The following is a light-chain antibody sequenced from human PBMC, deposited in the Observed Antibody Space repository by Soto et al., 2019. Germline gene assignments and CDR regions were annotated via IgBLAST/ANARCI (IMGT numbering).Light chain of an antibody. J-gene: IGKJ1*01. V-gene: IGKV3-11*01. CDR1: QSVGSN. Sequence: EIVFTQSPGTLSLSPGERATLSCRASQSVGSNLAWYRQKPGQAPRILIYDSSHREAGIPARFSGSGAGTEFTRTVSSLEPEDVVVYYCQQRSDWTWTFGQGTQVDIK. CDR3: QQRSDWTWT. CDR2: DSS.